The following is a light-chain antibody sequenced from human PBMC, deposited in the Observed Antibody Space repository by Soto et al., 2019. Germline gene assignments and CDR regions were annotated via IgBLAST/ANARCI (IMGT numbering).Light chain of an antibody. CDR2: GPS. Sequence: EIVMTQSPATLSASPGERATLSCRASQSVSSNLAWYQQKPGQAPRLLIYGPSTRATGIPARFTGSGSGTEFTLTISSLQSEDFAVYYCRQYNNWPLTFGGGTKVEIK. CDR1: QSVSSN. J-gene: IGKJ4*01. CDR3: RQYNNWPLT. V-gene: IGKV3-15*01.